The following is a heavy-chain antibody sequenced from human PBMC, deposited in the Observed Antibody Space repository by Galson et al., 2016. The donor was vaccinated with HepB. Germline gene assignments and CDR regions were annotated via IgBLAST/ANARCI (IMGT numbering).Heavy chain of an antibody. CDR2: IGSGGSTI. V-gene: IGHV3-11*01. J-gene: IGHJ4*02. Sequence: SLRLLCVASGFFFSDYYMTWIRKAPGKGLEWGSYIGSGGSTIYYADSVKGRFTVSRDNAKNSLFLQMNSLRAEDTAVYYCARDYSSRWFYFDYCRQGTLVTVSP. D-gene: IGHD6-13*01. CDR3: ARDYSSRWFYFDY. CDR1: GFFFSDYY.